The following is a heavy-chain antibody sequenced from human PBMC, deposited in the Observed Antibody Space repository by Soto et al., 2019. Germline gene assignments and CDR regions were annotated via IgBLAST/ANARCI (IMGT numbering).Heavy chain of an antibody. CDR1: GYQFTGSY. CDR2: INPDTGST. CDR3: ARQYCSGTSCYWYFDF. J-gene: IGHJ4*02. V-gene: IGHV1-2*02. Sequence: QVRLVQSGADVQRPGASMNISCQASGYQFTGSYLHWVRRAPGPGLQLMGMINPDTGSTTYAETLQERVTMTTDKSAGTVFLGLGRLTSDDTATYYCARQYCSGTSCYWYFDFWGQGTFVSVSS. D-gene: IGHD2-2*01.